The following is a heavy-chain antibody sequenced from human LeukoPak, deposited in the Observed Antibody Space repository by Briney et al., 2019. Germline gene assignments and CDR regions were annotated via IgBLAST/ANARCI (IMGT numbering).Heavy chain of an antibody. Sequence: GASVKVSCKASGYTFTSYAMNWVRQASGQGLEWMGWINTYTGNPTYAQGFTGRFVFSLDTSVSTAYLQISSLKAEDTAVYYCARWDYDSSGYALYYFAYWGQGTLVTVSS. CDR1: GYTFTSYA. J-gene: IGHJ4*02. CDR2: INTYTGNP. D-gene: IGHD3-22*01. V-gene: IGHV7-4-1*02. CDR3: ARWDYDSSGYALYYFAY.